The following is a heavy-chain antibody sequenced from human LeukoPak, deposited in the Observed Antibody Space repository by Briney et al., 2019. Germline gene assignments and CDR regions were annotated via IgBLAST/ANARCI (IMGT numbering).Heavy chain of an antibody. V-gene: IGHV4-61*09. Sequence: SQTLSLTCTVSGGSISSGSYYWSWIRQPAGKGLEWIGHIYTSGSTNYNPSLKSRVTISVDKSKNQFSLKLSSVTAADTAVYYCARGGRSRGSMSFYYMDVWGKGATVTVSS. CDR1: GGSISSGSYY. CDR3: ARGGRSRGSMSFYYMDV. D-gene: IGHD3-10*01. J-gene: IGHJ6*03. CDR2: IYTSGST.